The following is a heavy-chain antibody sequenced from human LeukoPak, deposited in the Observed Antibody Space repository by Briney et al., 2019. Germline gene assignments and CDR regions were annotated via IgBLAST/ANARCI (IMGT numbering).Heavy chain of an antibody. Sequence: PSQTLSLTCAVSGGSISSGGYSWSWIRQPPGKGLEWIGYIYHSGSTYYNPSLKSRVTISVDRSKNQFSLKLSSVTAADTAVYYCARVPAPFVVVPAATRHCYYGMDVWGQGTTVTVSS. CDR1: GGSISSGGYS. J-gene: IGHJ6*02. CDR2: IYHSGST. D-gene: IGHD2-2*01. CDR3: ARVPAPFVVVPAATRHCYYGMDV. V-gene: IGHV4-30-2*01.